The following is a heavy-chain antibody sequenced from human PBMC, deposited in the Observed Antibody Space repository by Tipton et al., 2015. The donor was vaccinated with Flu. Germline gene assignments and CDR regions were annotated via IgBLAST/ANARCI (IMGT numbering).Heavy chain of an antibody. V-gene: IGHV4-34*01. Sequence: TLSLTCAIYGGSFSGYYWSWIRQPPGKGLEWIGDINHSGSTTYNPSLKSRVTMSIDSSKNQLSLKMTSVTAADTALYFCARERYSSGWLEYFQNWGQGTLVTVSS. CDR1: GGSFSGYY. CDR2: INHSGST. J-gene: IGHJ1*01. CDR3: ARERYSSGWLEYFQN. D-gene: IGHD6-19*01.